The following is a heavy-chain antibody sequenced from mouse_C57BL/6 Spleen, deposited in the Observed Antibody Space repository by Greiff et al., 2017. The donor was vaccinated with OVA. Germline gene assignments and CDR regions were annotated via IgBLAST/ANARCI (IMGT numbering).Heavy chain of an antibody. CDR3: ARRLLRGAEAMDY. CDR1: GYTFTDYY. D-gene: IGHD1-1*01. Sequence: EVQLQQSGPVLVKPGASVKMSCKASGYTFTDYYMNWVKQSHGKSLEWIGVINPYNGGTSYNQKFKGKATLTVDKSSSTAYMELNSLTSEDSAVYYCARRLLRGAEAMDYWGQGTSVTVSS. CDR2: INPYNGGT. V-gene: IGHV1-19*01. J-gene: IGHJ4*01.